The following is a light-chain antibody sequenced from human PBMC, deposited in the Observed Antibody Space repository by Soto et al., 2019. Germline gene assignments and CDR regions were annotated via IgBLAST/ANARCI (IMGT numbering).Light chain of an antibody. CDR1: QSVSSSY. CDR3: QQYGRSWWT. Sequence: EIVLTQSPGTLSLSPGERATLSCRTSQSVSSSYLAWYQQKPGQAPRLLIYGASSRATGIPDRFSGSGSGTNFTLTISRLEPEDFAVYYCQQYGRSWWTCGKGTKVEIK. CDR2: GAS. J-gene: IGKJ1*01. V-gene: IGKV3-20*01.